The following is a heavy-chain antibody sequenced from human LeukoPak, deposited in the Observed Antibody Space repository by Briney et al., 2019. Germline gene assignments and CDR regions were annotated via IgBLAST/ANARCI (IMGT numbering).Heavy chain of an antibody. D-gene: IGHD6-19*01. Sequence: GGSLRLSCAASGFTFSSYTMHWVRQAPDRGLEWVAVISHDGGNKYYADSVKGRFTISRDNSKNTLYLQMNGLRAEETAMYYCATPYTSGWSLYFDNWGQGTLVTVSS. CDR2: ISHDGGNK. J-gene: IGHJ4*02. CDR1: GFTFSSYT. CDR3: ATPYTSGWSLYFDN. V-gene: IGHV3-30-3*02.